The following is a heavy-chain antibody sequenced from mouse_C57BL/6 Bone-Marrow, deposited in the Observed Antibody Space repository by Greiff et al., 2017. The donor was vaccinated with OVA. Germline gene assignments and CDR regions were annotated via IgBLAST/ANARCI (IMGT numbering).Heavy chain of an antibody. V-gene: IGHV1-26*01. CDR3: ARSLRTGTGWYFDV. Sequence: EVQLQQSGPELVKPGASVKISCKASGYTFTDYYMNWVKQSHGKSLEWIGDINPNNGGTSYNQKFKGKATLTVDKSSSTAYMELRSLTSEDSAVYYCARSLRTGTGWYFDVWGTGTTVTVSS. D-gene: IGHD4-1*01. CDR2: INPNNGGT. J-gene: IGHJ1*03. CDR1: GYTFTDYY.